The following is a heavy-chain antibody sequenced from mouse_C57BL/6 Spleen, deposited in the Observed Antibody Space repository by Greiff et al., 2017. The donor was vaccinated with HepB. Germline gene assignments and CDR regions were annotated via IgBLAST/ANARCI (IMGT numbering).Heavy chain of an antibody. V-gene: IGHV1-82*01. D-gene: IGHD2-5*01. CDR1: GYAFSSSW. CDR2: IYPGDGDT. CDR3: ARSSYYSNPYYAMDY. J-gene: IGHJ4*01. Sequence: LVESGPELVKPGASVKISCKASGYAFSSSWMNWVKQRPGKGLEWIGRIYPGDGDTNYNGKFKGKATLTADKSSSTAYMQLSSLTSEDSAVYFCARSSYYSNPYYAMDYWGQGTSVTVSS.